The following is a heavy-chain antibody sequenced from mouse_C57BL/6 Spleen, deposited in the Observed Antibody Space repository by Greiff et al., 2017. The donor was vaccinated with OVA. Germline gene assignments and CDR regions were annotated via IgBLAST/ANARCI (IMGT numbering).Heavy chain of an antibody. J-gene: IGHJ4*01. CDR2: IWRGGST. V-gene: IGHV2-5*01. D-gene: IGHD1-1*01. CDR1: GFSLTSYG. CDR3: AKSTVVPRDYAMDY. Sequence: VQLQQSGPGLVPPSQSLSITCTVSGFSLTSYGVHWVRQSPGKGLEWLGVIWRGGSTDYNAAFMSRLSITKDNSKSQVFFKMNSLQADDTAIYYCAKSTVVPRDYAMDYWGQGTSVTVSS.